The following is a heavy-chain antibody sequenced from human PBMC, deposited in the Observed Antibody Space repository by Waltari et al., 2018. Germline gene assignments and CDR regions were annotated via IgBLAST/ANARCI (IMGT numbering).Heavy chain of an antibody. CDR1: GGSISSSSYY. V-gene: IGHV4-39*07. D-gene: IGHD3-10*01. CDR3: ARGSDGSGQFDY. J-gene: IGHJ4*02. CDR2: IYYSGST. Sequence: QLQLQESGPGLVKPSETLSLTCTVSGGSISSSSYYWGWIRQPPGKGLEWIGSIYYSGSTYDNPSLKSRVTISVDTAKNQFSLKLSSVTAADTAVYYCARGSDGSGQFDYWGQGTLVTVSS.